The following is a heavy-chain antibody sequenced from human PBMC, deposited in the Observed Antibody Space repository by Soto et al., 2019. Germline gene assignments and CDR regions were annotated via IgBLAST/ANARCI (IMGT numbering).Heavy chain of an antibody. J-gene: IGHJ5*02. D-gene: IGHD5-12*01. V-gene: IGHV4-59*08. CDR1: GGSISSYY. CDR2: IYYSGST. CDR3: ARHDIKWFDP. Sequence: SETLSLTCTVSGGSISSYYWSWIRQPPGKGLEWIGYIYYSGSTNYNPSLRSRVTISVDTSKNQFSLKLSSVTAADTAVYYCARHDIKWFDPWGQGTLVTVSS.